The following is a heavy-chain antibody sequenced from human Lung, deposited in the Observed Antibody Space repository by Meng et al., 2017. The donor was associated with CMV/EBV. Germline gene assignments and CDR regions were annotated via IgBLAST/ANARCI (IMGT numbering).Heavy chain of an antibody. V-gene: IGHV3-11*01. J-gene: IGHJ6*02. CDR3: ARNYEFWSGYLMDV. CDR2: ISSSGSSM. CDR1: TFSLSDYS. D-gene: IGHD3-3*01. Sequence: SCAASTFSLSDYSMSWIRQAPGRGLEWLSYISSSGSSMYYADSVRGRFTISRDNAKRSLYLQMNGLRAEDTAVYYCARNYEFWSGYLMDVWGQGTRVTVSS.